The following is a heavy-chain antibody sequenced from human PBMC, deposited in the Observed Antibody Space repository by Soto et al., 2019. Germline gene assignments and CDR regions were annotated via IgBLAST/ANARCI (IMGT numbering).Heavy chain of an antibody. J-gene: IGHJ4*02. Sequence: QVQLVQSGAGVKKPGSSVKVSCKASGGTFSSYTISWVRQAPGQGLEWMGRIIPILGIANYAQKFQGRVTITADKSTSTAYRELSSLRAEDTAVYYCARATSSSSPCFDYWGQGTLVTVSS. CDR2: IIPILGIA. D-gene: IGHD6-6*01. V-gene: IGHV1-69*02. CDR1: GGTFSSYT. CDR3: ARATSSSSPCFDY.